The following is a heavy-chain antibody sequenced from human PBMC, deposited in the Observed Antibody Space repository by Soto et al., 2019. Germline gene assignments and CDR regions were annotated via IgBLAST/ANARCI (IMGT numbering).Heavy chain of an antibody. CDR2: IKSKSDGETT. CDR3: TTDRRS. CDR1: GFTFSKAW. D-gene: IGHD3-3*01. J-gene: IGHJ5*02. Sequence: EVQLVESGGGLVKPGGSLRLSCAASGFTFSKAWMSWVRQAPGKGLEWVGRIKSKSDGETTDYAAPVKGRFTISRDDSKNTLYLQINSLKTEDTAVYYCTTDRRSWGQGTLVTVSS. V-gene: IGHV3-15*01.